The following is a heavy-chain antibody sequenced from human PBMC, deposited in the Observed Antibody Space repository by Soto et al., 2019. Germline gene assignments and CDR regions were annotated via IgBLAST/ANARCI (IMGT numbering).Heavy chain of an antibody. CDR2: ISGGGGST. D-gene: IGHD2-8*01. Sequence: PGGFLRLSCAVSGLIFSNYAMTGVRQAPGKGLEWVSAISGGGGSTYYADSVKGRFTISRDNSKNTLYLQINSLRAEHTAVYYCARGGNGHEVPHWGQGTLVTVSS. CDR1: GLIFSNYA. CDR3: ARGGNGHEVPH. J-gene: IGHJ4*02. V-gene: IGHV3-23*01.